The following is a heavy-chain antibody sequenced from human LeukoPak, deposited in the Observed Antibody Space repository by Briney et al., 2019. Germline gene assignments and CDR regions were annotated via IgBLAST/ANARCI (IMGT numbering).Heavy chain of an antibody. Sequence: ASVKVSCKASGYTFTSYDINWVRQATGQGLEWMGWINPNRGNTGYAQKFQGRVTITRNTSISTAYMELSSLRSEDTAVYYWARGGYDFWSGYSRFGALYYMDVWGKGTTVTVSS. CDR3: ARGGYDFWSGYSRFGALYYMDV. CDR1: GYTFTSYD. CDR2: INPNRGNT. J-gene: IGHJ6*03. D-gene: IGHD3-3*01. V-gene: IGHV1-8*03.